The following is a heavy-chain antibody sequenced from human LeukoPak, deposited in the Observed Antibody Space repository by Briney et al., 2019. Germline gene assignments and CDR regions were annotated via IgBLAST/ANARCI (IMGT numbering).Heavy chain of an antibody. D-gene: IGHD6-13*01. CDR1: GYTFTSYA. J-gene: IGHJ5*02. Sequence: EASVKVSCKASGYTFTSYAISWVRQAPGQGLEWMGWINPNSGGTNYAQKFQGRVTMTRDTSISTAYMELSRLRSDDTAVYYCARGSYSSSWYKFDPWGQGTLVTVSS. V-gene: IGHV1-2*02. CDR2: INPNSGGT. CDR3: ARGSYSSSWYKFDP.